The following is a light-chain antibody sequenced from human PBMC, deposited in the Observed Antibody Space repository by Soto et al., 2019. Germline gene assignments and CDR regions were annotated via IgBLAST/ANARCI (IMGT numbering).Light chain of an antibody. Sequence: DIQMTQSPSSLSASVGDRVTITCRASQNINTYLNWYQQKPGKAPKLLIYAASALRSGVPSRFIGSGSGTDFTLPISSLQPADCATYYCQLSHSTPLMVGQGTKVDIK. V-gene: IGKV1-39*01. CDR1: QNINTY. CDR3: QLSHSTPLM. J-gene: IGKJ1*01. CDR2: AAS.